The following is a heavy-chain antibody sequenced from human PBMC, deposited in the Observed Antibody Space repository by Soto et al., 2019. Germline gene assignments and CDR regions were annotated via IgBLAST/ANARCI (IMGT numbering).Heavy chain of an antibody. CDR3: GRGSHRLLQLWYFGL. D-gene: IGHD5-12*01. CDR1: GGTFSNYP. J-gene: IGHJ2*01. CDR2: IIPIFGTV. V-gene: IGHV1-69*12. Sequence: QVQLVQSGAEVKKPGSSVKVSCKASGGTFSNYPISWVRQAPGQGLEWMGGIIPIFGTVNYAQKFQGRVTITADESTSTANMELRSLISEDTVVYYCGRGSHRLLQLWYFGLWGRGTLVTVSS.